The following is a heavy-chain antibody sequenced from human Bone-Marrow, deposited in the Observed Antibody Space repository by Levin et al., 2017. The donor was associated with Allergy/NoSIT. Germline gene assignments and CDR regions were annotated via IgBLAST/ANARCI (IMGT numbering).Heavy chain of an antibody. J-gene: IGHJ4*02. D-gene: IGHD6-19*01. CDR2: IYFSGST. V-gene: IGHV4-59*13. CDR3: ARVKRADGWSFDY. CDR1: GGSISGYY. Sequence: SETLSLTCTVSGGSISGYYWSWIRRPPGKGLEWIGYIYFSGSTDYNPSLKSRVTISGDTSKNQFSLRLRSMTAAATAVYFCARVKRADGWSFDYWGQGALVTVSS.